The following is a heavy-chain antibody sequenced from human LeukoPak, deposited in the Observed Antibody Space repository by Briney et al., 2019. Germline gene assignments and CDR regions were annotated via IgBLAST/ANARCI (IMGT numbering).Heavy chain of an antibody. D-gene: IGHD2-15*01. CDR3: SRLAKCDGNCYSFDL. J-gene: IGHJ4*02. V-gene: IGHV4-59*11. Sequence: PSETLSLTCTVSGDSITTHPWSWVRQTSGKGLDYIGFIDSNGNTNYNPSLKTRVIISSDTSTNQISLTLNPVAAADTAVYYCSRLAKCDGNCYSFDLWGQGMLVTVSS. CDR2: IDSNGNT. CDR1: GDSITTHP.